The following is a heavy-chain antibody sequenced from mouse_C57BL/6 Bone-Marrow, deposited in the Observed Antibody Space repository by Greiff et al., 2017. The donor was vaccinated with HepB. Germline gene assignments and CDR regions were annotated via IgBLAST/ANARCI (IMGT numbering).Heavy chain of an antibody. CDR2: ISYDGSN. D-gene: IGHD1-1*01. J-gene: IGHJ1*03. CDR1: GYSITSGYY. V-gene: IGHV3-6*01. CDR3: ARVYYGSSYYFDV. Sequence: EVQLQQSGPGLVKPSQSLSLTCSVTGYSITSGYYWNWIRQFPGNKLEWMGYISYDGSNNYNPSLKNRISITRDTSKNQFFLKLNSVTTEDTATYYCARVYYGSSYYFDVWGTGTTVTVSS.